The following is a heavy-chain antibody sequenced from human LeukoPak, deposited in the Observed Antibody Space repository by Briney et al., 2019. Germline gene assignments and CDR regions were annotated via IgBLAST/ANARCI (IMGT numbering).Heavy chain of an antibody. J-gene: IGHJ4*02. V-gene: IGHV3-11*01. CDR3: AREVGFGELLETDY. CDR2: ISSSGSTI. D-gene: IGHD3-10*01. Sequence: GGSLTLSCAVSGFTFSDYYMSWIRHAPGKGLEWVSYISSSGSTIYYAHSVKGRFTISRDNAKNSLYLQMNSLRAEDTAVYYCAREVGFGELLETDYWGQGTLVSVSS. CDR1: GFTFSDYY.